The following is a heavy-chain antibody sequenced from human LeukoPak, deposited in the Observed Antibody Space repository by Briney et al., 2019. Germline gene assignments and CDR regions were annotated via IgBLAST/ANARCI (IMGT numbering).Heavy chain of an antibody. D-gene: IGHD4-17*01. V-gene: IGHV3-21*01. CDR3: ASRTSDYGDYYYYGMDV. Sequence: GGSLRLSCAASGFTFSSYSMNWVRQAPGKGLEWVSSISSSSSYIYYADSVKGRFTISRDNAKNSLYLQMNSLRAEDTAVYYCASRTSDYGDYYYYGMDVWGQGTTVTVSS. J-gene: IGHJ6*02. CDR2: ISSSSSYI. CDR1: GFTFSSYS.